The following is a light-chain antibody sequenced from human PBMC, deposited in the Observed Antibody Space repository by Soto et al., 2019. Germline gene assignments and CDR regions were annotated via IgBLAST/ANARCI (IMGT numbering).Light chain of an antibody. J-gene: IGKJ4*01. CDR2: DAS. Sequence: EIVLTQSPATLSLSPGERATLSCRASQSVSSYLAWYQQKPGQAPRLLIYDASNRATGIPARFSGSGSGTDFTLTISSLEPEDFAVYYCLQRSNWVLTFGGGTKVEIK. CDR3: LQRSNWVLT. CDR1: QSVSSY. V-gene: IGKV3-11*01.